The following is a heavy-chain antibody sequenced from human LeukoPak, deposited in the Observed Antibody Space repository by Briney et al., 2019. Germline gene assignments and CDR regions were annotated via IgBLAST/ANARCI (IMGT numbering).Heavy chain of an antibody. D-gene: IGHD3-10*01. CDR2: INYSGST. CDR3: ARVLWFGERAFDI. CDR1: GGSFSGYY. V-gene: IGHV4-59*01. Sequence: SETLSLTCAVYGGSFSGYYWSWIRQPPGKGLEWIGYINYSGSTNYNPSLKSRVIISVDTSKNQLSLNLSSVTAADTAVYYCARVLWFGERAFDIWGQGTMVTVSS. J-gene: IGHJ3*02.